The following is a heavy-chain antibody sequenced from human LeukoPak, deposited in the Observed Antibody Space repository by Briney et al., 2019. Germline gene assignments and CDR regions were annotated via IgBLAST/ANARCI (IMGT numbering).Heavy chain of an antibody. CDR1: GGTFSDYY. D-gene: IGHD4-17*01. CDR3: ARSVDYGAVDI. CDR2: ISSSGSTI. J-gene: IGHJ3*02. V-gene: IGHV3-11*01. Sequence: SLTLSCAASGGTFSDYYMSWIRQAPGKGLEWVSYISSSGSTIYYAHSVKGRFTISRDNAKNSLYLQMNCLRAEDTAVYYCARSVDYGAVDIWGQGTMVTVSS.